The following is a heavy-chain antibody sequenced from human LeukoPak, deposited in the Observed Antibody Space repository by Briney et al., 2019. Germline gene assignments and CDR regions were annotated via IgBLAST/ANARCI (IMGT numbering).Heavy chain of an antibody. J-gene: IGHJ3*02. CDR2: ITTSGGRT. Sequence: GGSLRLSCAASGFTFSSYAMSWVRQAPGEGLEWVSSITTSGGRTYYADSVKGRFTISRDNAKNTLYLQMNSLRAEDTAVYYCAKDHYVSGRYDAFDIWGQGTMVTVSS. D-gene: IGHD3-10*01. CDR1: GFTFSSYA. V-gene: IGHV3-23*01. CDR3: AKDHYVSGRYDAFDI.